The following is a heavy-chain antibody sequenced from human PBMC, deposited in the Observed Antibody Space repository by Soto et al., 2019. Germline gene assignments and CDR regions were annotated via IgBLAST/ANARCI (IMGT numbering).Heavy chain of an antibody. CDR1: GFTFSDYC. Sequence: EVQLVESGGALVQPGGSLRLSCVASGFTFSDYCMTWVRQAPGKGLEWVANMKADGSEKNYVGSVKGRFTISRDNAHNSLSLQMNSLTAEDTGIYYCARGRAVAVWGQGTVVIVSS. V-gene: IGHV3-7*02. D-gene: IGHD6-19*01. J-gene: IGHJ4*02. CDR2: MKADGSEK. CDR3: ARGRAVAV.